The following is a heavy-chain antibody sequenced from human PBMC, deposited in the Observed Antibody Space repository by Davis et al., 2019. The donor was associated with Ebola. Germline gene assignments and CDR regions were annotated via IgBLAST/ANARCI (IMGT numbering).Heavy chain of an antibody. CDR3: VRDGWGSLFDY. D-gene: IGHD6-19*01. CDR2: IKEDGSVK. J-gene: IGHJ4*02. CDR1: GFTFSNYW. V-gene: IGHV3-7*03. Sequence: GESLKISCAASGFTFSNYWMALGRQAPGKGLEWVAHIKEDGSVKDYVDSVKGRFTISRDNAKKSVYFQMNSLRVEDTAVYYCVRDGWGSLFDYWGQGTLVTVSS.